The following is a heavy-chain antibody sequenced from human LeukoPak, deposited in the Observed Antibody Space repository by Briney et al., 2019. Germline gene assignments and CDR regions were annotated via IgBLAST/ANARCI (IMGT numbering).Heavy chain of an antibody. CDR3: VTISLAGYYFDY. V-gene: IGHV3-64D*06. J-gene: IGHJ4*02. Sequence: GGSLRLSCSASGFTFSSYVMYWVRQAPGEGLKYVSGISSNGVFTYYADSVKGRFTISRDNSKNTLYLQMSSLRPEDTAVYYCVTISLAGYYFDYWGQGTLVTVSS. CDR1: GFTFSSYV. D-gene: IGHD6-19*01. CDR2: ISSNGVFT.